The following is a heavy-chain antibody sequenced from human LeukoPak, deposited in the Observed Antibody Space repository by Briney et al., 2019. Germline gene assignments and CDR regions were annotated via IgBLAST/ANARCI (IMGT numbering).Heavy chain of an antibody. Sequence: APVKVSCKASGYTFTSYGISWVRQAPGQGLEWMGWISAYNGNTNYAQKLQGRVTMTTDTSTSTAYMELRSLRSDDTAVYYCARETSGSYRDYFDYWGQGTLVTVSS. D-gene: IGHD1-26*01. CDR1: GYTFTSYG. J-gene: IGHJ4*02. V-gene: IGHV1-18*01. CDR3: ARETSGSYRDYFDY. CDR2: ISAYNGNT.